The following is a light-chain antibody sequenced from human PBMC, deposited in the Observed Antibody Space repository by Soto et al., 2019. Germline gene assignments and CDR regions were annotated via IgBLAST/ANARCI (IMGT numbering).Light chain of an antibody. J-gene: IGLJ2*01. V-gene: IGLV4-69*01. CDR2: LNSDGSH. Sequence: QSVLTQSPSASASLGASVKLTCTLSSGLSSYAIAWHQQQPEKGPRYLMKLNSDGSHSKGDGIPDRFSGSSSGAERYLTISSLQSEDEADYYCQTWGTGIYVVFGGGTKLTVL. CDR3: QTWGTGIYVV. CDR1: SGLSSYA.